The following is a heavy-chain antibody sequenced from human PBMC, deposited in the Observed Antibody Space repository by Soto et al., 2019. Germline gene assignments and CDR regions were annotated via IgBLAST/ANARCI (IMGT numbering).Heavy chain of an antibody. CDR2: ISAYNGNT. Sequence: ASVKVSCKASGYTFTSYGISWVRQAPGQGLEWMGWISAYNGNTDYAQKLQGRVTMTTDTSTSTAYMELRSLRCDDTAVYYCARGPDSSGYYWPFDILGQGTMVTVSS. D-gene: IGHD3-22*01. V-gene: IGHV1-18*01. J-gene: IGHJ3*02. CDR1: GYTFTSYG. CDR3: ARGPDSSGYYWPFDI.